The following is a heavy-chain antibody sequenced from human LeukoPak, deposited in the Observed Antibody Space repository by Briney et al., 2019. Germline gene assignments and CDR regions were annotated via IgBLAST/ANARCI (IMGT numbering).Heavy chain of an antibody. D-gene: IGHD6-13*01. J-gene: IGHJ3*02. CDR2: IYHSGST. CDR3: ARFIPDRAAGIAFDI. CDR1: GGSISSGGYS. Sequence: SETLSLTCAVSGGSISSGGYSWSWIRQPPGKGLEWIGYIYHSGSTYYNPSLKSRVTISVDTSKNQFSLKLSSVTAADTAVYYCARFIPDRAAGIAFDIWGQGTMVTVSS. V-gene: IGHV4-30-2*02.